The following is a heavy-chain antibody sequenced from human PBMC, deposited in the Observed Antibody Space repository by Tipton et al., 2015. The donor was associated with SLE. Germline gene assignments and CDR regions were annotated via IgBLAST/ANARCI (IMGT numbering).Heavy chain of an antibody. CDR3: ARGSSWSDH. V-gene: IGHV3-74*01. Sequence: SLRLSCAASGFTFDDYAMHWVRQAPGKGLEWVSLVKSDGSTTTYADSVKGRFTIPRDNAKNTLYLQMNSLRVEDTAVYYCARGSSWSDHWGQGTLVTVSS. CDR2: VKSDGSTT. CDR1: GFTFDDYA. D-gene: IGHD6-13*01. J-gene: IGHJ5*02.